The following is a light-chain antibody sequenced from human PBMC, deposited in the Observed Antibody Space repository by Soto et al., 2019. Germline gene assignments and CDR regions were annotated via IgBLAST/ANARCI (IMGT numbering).Light chain of an antibody. V-gene: IGKV2-28*01. CDR3: MQGRQTAT. J-gene: IGKJ1*01. Sequence: EIVMTQSPLSLPVTPGKPAYISCRSSQSLLHSNGYNYLVWYMQKPGQSPQLLTYLGSNRTSGVPDRCSGSGAGTDFTLKISRVDDDDVGVYYYMQGRQTATFGRGTKVEIK. CDR1: QSLLHSNGYNY. CDR2: LGS.